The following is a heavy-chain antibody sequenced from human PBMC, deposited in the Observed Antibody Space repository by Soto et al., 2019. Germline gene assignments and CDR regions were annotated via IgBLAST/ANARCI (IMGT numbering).Heavy chain of an antibody. Sequence: EVQLLESGGGLVQPGGSLRLSCAASGFTFSSYAMSWVRQAPGKGLEWVSAISGSGGSTYYADSVKGRFTISRDNSKNTLYLQMNRLRAEDTAVYYCAKVHDSSGYYYDAFDIWGQGTMVTVSS. V-gene: IGHV3-23*01. D-gene: IGHD3-22*01. CDR2: ISGSGGST. J-gene: IGHJ3*02. CDR3: AKVHDSSGYYYDAFDI. CDR1: GFTFSSYA.